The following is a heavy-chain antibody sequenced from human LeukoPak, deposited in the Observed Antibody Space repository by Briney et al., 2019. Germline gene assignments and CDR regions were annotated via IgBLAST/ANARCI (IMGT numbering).Heavy chain of an antibody. J-gene: IGHJ6*02. D-gene: IGHD4-23*01. CDR3: ARGFMAGGYYGMDV. V-gene: IGHV1-69*13. CDR1: GGTFSSYA. CDR2: VIPIFGTA. Sequence: ASVKVSCKASGGTFSSYAISWVRQAPGQGLEWMGGVIPIFGTANYAQKFQGRVTITADESTSTAYMELSSLRSEDTAVYYCARGFMAGGYYGMDVWGQGTTVTVSS.